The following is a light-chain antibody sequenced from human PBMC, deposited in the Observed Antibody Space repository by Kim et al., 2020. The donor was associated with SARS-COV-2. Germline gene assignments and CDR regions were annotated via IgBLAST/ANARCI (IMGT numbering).Light chain of an antibody. CDR3: QHYNNLPLT. J-gene: IGKJ4*01. Sequence: VFPGERATLSCRASQSVSNNLAWYQQIPGQAPRLLIYGASTRATGIPARFSGSGSGTEFTLTISSLQSEDFAVYYCQHYNNLPLTFGGGTKVDIK. V-gene: IGKV3-15*01. CDR2: GAS. CDR1: QSVSNN.